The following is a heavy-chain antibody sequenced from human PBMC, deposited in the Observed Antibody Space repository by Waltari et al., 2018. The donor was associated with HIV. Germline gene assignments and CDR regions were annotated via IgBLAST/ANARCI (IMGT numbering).Heavy chain of an antibody. CDR3: ARHALRVGAAYWNFDL. CDR2: IYYTGRA. D-gene: IGHD1-26*01. V-gene: IGHV4-39*01. Sequence: QLQLQESGPGLVKPSANLYLPCAVSGGSVSSTRYFWRWIRRPPGKGLEWVGRIYYTGRAYYNPSLKSRVTISVATSKNQFSLKVTSGTAADTAVYYCARHALRVGAAYWNFDLWGRGTLVTVSS. J-gene: IGHJ2*01. CDR1: GGSVSSTRYF.